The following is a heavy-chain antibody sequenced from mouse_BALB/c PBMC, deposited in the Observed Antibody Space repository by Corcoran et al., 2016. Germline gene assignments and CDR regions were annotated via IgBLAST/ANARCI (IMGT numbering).Heavy chain of an antibody. Sequence: QIQWVQSGPELKKPGETVKISCKASGYTFTNYGLNWVKQAPGKGLKWMGWINTYTGEPTYADDFKGRFAFSLETSASTAYLQINNLKNEDMATYFCASRTMILYFDYWGQGTTLTVSS. J-gene: IGHJ2*01. D-gene: IGHD2-4*01. V-gene: IGHV9-1*02. CDR2: INTYTGEP. CDR1: GYTFTNYG. CDR3: ASRTMILYFDY.